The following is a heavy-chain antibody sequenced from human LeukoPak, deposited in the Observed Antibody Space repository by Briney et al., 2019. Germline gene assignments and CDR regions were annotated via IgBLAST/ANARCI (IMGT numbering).Heavy chain of an antibody. CDR1: GSTFTSYE. CDR2: MNPTSGNT. J-gene: IGHJ4*02. V-gene: IGHV1-8*01. Sequence: GASVKASCKASGSTFTSYEINWVRQATGQGLEWMGWMNPTSGNTGYAQKFQGRVTITRNTSIRTAYMELSSLRSAPTTVPYCARGRVYDYVWGTPHFDYGGQGTRVTVSS. CDR3: ARGRVYDYVWGTPHFDY. D-gene: IGHD3-16*01.